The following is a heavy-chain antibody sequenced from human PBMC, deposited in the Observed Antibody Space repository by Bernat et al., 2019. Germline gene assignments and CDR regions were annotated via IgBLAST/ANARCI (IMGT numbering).Heavy chain of an antibody. CDR1: GGFFSGHY. J-gene: IGHJ5*01. CDR2: INHSGSA. CDR3: ARVLPDYNWNYDWFDP. Sequence: QVQLQQWGAGLLKPSDTLSLTCAVHGGFFSGHYWSWIRQSPGKGLEWLGEINHSGSANYNSYLKSRVTISVDTSKNQFSLRLSSVTAADTAVYYCARVLPDYNWNYDWFDPWGQGTLVTVSS. D-gene: IGHD1-7*01. V-gene: IGHV4-34*01.